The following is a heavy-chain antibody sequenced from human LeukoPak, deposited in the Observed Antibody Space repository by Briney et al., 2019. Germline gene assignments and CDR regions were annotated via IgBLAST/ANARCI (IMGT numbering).Heavy chain of an antibody. CDR1: GFTVSRNY. Sequence: GGSLRLSCAASGFTVSRNYMSWVRQAPGKGLEWVSVIYSGGSTYYADSVKGRFTISRDNSKNTLYLQMNSLRAEDTAVYYCARDTRRIQLSSFDPWGQGTLVTVSS. CDR3: ARDTRRIQLSSFDP. CDR2: IYSGGST. V-gene: IGHV3-66*02. J-gene: IGHJ5*02. D-gene: IGHD5-18*01.